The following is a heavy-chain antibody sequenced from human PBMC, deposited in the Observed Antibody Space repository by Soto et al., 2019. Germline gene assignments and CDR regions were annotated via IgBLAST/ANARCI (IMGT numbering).Heavy chain of an antibody. CDR3: ARGAITGTTVAAFDI. V-gene: IGHV1-2*04. CDR1: GYTFTGCF. D-gene: IGHD1-20*01. J-gene: IGHJ3*02. Sequence: GASVKVSCKASGYTFTGCFIDWVRQAPGQGLEWMGWINPNSGGTNYAQKFQGWVTMTRDTSISTAYMELSRLRSDDTAVYYCARGAITGTTVAAFDIWGQGTMVTVSS. CDR2: INPNSGGT.